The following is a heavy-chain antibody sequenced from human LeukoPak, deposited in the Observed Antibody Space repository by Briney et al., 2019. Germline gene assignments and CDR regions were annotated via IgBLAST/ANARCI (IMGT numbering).Heavy chain of an antibody. CDR2: IYYSGST. J-gene: IGHJ4*02. V-gene: IGHV4-59*01. CDR3: ARDSGSGTYY. Sequence: SETLSLTCTVSGGSISNYWSWIRQPPGKGLEWIGHIYYSGSTNYNPSLKSRVTISIDTSKNQFSLNLSSVTAADTAVYYCARDSGSGTYYWGQGTLVTVSS. D-gene: IGHD6-19*01. CDR1: GGSISNY.